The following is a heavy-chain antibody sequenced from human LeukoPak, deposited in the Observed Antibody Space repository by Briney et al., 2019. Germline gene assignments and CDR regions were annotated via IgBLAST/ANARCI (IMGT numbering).Heavy chain of an antibody. CDR3: AKPRRYYYDSSGYYKESYFDY. CDR2: ISGSGGST. Sequence: PGGSLRLSCAASGFTFSSYVMSWVRQAPGKGLEWVSAISGSGGSTYYADSVKGRFTISRDNSKNTLYLQMNSLRAEDTAVYYCAKPRRYYYDSSGYYKESYFDYWGQGTLVTVSS. D-gene: IGHD3-22*01. J-gene: IGHJ4*02. V-gene: IGHV3-23*01. CDR1: GFTFSSYV.